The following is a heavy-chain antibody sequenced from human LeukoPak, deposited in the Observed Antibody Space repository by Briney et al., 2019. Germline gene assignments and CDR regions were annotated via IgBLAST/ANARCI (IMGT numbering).Heavy chain of an antibody. J-gene: IGHJ6*02. CDR2: IYPGDSDT. V-gene: IGHV5-51*01. Sequence: GESLKISCKGSGYSFTSYWIGWVRQMPGKGLEWMGIIYPGDSDTRYSPSLQGQVTISADKSISTAYLQWSSLKASDTAMYYCARYPPGGDYYYYGMDVWGQGTTVTVSS. D-gene: IGHD3-16*01. CDR1: GYSFTSYW. CDR3: ARYPPGGDYYYYGMDV.